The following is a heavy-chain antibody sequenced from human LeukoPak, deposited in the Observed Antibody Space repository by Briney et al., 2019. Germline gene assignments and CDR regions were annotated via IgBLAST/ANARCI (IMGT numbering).Heavy chain of an antibody. CDR3: ARGGNYYDSSGYVNWFDP. D-gene: IGHD3-22*01. CDR2: IYHSGST. CDR1: GGSISRGGYS. V-gene: IGHV4-30-2*01. Sequence: SETLSLTCAVSGGSISRGGYSWSWIRQPPGKGLEWIGYIYHSGSTYYNPSLKSRVTISVDRSKNQFSLKLSSVTAADTAVYYCARGGNYYDSSGYVNWFDPWGQGTLVTVSS. J-gene: IGHJ5*02.